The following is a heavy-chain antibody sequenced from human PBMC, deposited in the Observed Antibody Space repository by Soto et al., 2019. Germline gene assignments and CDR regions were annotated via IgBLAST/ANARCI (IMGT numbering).Heavy chain of an antibody. CDR1: GGSISSYY. CDR3: ARDYHNSFDY. V-gene: IGHV4-59*01. CDR2: IYYSGST. Sequence: SETLSLTCTVSGGSISSYYWSWIRQPPGKGLEWIGYIYYSGSTNYNPSLKSRVTISVDTSKNQFSLKLSSVTAADTAVYYCARDYHNSFDYWGQGTLVTVSS. J-gene: IGHJ4*02. D-gene: IGHD2-2*01.